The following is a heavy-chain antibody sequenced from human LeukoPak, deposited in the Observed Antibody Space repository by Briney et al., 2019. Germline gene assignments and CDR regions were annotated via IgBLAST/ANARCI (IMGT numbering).Heavy chain of an antibody. Sequence: SETLSLTCTISGGSIRSNYWNWIRQPPGKGLEWIGSIYYSGSTNYNPSLNSRVTLSVDTSKNQFSLKLSSVTAADTAVDYCARLDRFPLGNCFDPWGQGTLVTVSS. CDR2: IYYSGST. J-gene: IGHJ5*02. D-gene: IGHD3-16*02. V-gene: IGHV4-59*08. CDR3: ARLDRFPLGNCFDP. CDR1: GGSIRSNY.